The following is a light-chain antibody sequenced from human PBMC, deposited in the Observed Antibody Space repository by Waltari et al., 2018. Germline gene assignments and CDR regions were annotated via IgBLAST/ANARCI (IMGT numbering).Light chain of an antibody. V-gene: IGLV3-9*01. CDR3: QVWDSDTYWV. Sequence: SYDLAQPLSVSVALGQSARTSCGGSNIQVTLVHWYQQKPGQPPVLVIYRDTNRPSAIPDRFSASNSGNTATLIISRAQAGDEADYYCQVWDSDTYWVFGGGTRLTVL. J-gene: IGLJ3*02. CDR2: RDT. CDR1: NIQVTL.